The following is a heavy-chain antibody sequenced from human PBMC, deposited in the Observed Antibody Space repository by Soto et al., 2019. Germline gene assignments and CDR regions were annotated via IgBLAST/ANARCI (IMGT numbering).Heavy chain of an antibody. D-gene: IGHD6-13*01. J-gene: IGHJ5*02. V-gene: IGHV3-64D*08. CDR1: GFTFSSYA. CDR3: VKPIAAAGTWFDP. CDR2: ISSNGGST. Sequence: GGSLRLSCSASGFTFSSYAMHWVRQAPGKGLEYVSAISSNGGSTYYADSVKGRFTISRDNSKNTLYLQMSSLRAEDTAVYYCVKPIAAAGTWFDPWGQGTLVTVSS.